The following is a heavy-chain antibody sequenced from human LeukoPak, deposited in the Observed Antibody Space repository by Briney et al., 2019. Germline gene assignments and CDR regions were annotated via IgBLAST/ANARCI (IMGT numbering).Heavy chain of an antibody. Sequence: GGSLRLSCAASGFTFGSYAMSWVRQAPGKGLEWVSAISGSGINTYYADSVKGRFTISRDNSKNTLYLRINSLRAEDTAVYYCAKPARTDYVDYWGQGTLVTVSS. CDR1: GFTFGSYA. J-gene: IGHJ4*02. CDR3: AKPARTDYVDY. D-gene: IGHD1-14*01. V-gene: IGHV3-23*01. CDR2: ISGSGINT.